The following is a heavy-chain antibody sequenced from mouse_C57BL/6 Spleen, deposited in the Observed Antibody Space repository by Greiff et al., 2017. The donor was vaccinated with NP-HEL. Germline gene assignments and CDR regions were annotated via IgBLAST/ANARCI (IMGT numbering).Heavy chain of an antibody. CDR1: GFTFSSYA. D-gene: IGHD4-1*01. V-gene: IGHV5-9-1*02. J-gene: IGHJ2*01. CDR2: ISSGGDYI. Sequence: EVKLVESGEGLVKPGGSLKLSCAASGFTFSSYAMSWVRQTPEKRLEWVAYISSGGDYIYYADTVTGRFPISRDNARNTLYLQRSSRKSEDTARYYGTKLGLSYYFDYWGQGTTLTVSS. CDR3: TKLGLSYYFDY.